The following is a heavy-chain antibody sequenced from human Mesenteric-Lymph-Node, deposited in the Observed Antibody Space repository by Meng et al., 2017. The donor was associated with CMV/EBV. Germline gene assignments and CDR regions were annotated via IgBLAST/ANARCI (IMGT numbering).Heavy chain of an antibody. J-gene: IGHJ5*02. CDR2: IYYSGST. D-gene: IGHD6-13*01. CDR3: ARDSGYSSSWYPTHWFDP. CDR1: GGSISSSSYY. V-gene: IGHV4-39*07. Sequence: SETLSLTCTVSGGSISSSSYYWGWIRQPPGKGLEWIGSIYYSGSTYYNPSLKSRVTISVDTSKNQFSLKLSSVTAADTAVYYCARDSGYSSSWYPTHWFDPWGQGTLVTVSS.